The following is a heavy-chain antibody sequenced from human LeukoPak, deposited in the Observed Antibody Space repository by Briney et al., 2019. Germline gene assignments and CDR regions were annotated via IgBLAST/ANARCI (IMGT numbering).Heavy chain of an antibody. CDR3: ARVGSGDSSAYWVGSFDY. V-gene: IGHV1-46*01. J-gene: IGHJ4*02. CDR1: GYTFTSYY. CDR2: INPSGGST. D-gene: IGHD3-22*01. Sequence: ASVKVSCKASGYTFTSYYMHWVRQAPGQGLEWMGIINPSGGSTSYAQKFQGRVTMTRDTYTSTVYMELSSLRSEDTAVYYCARVGSGDSSAYWVGSFDYWGQGTLVTVSS.